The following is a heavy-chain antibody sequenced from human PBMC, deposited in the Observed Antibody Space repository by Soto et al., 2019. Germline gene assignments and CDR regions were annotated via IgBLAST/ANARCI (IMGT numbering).Heavy chain of an antibody. CDR3: ARDPGPYSNYEWVWFDP. D-gene: IGHD4-4*01. Sequence: PGGSLRLSCAASGFTFSSYGMHWVRQAPGKGLEWVAVIWYDGSNKYYADSVKGRFTISRDNSKNTLYLQMNSLRAEDTAVYYCARDPGPYSNYEWVWFDPWGQGTLVTVSS. CDR2: IWYDGSNK. CDR1: GFTFSSYG. J-gene: IGHJ5*02. V-gene: IGHV3-33*01.